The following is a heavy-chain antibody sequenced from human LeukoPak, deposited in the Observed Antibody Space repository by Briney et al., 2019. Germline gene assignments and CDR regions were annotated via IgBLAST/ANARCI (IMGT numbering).Heavy chain of an antibody. CDR2: IYYSGST. J-gene: IGHJ4*02. CDR3: ARVDSSGYYLDYFDY. Sequence: PSETLSLTCTVSGGSISSSSYYWGWIRQPPGKGLEWIGSIYYSGSTYYNPSLKSRVTISVDTSKNQFSLKLSSVTAADTAVYYCARVDSSGYYLDYFDYWGQGTLVTVSS. CDR1: GGSISSSSYY. D-gene: IGHD3-22*01. V-gene: IGHV4-39*01.